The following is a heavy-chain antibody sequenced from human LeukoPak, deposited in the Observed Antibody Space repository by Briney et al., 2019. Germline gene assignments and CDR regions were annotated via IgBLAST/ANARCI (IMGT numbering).Heavy chain of an antibody. D-gene: IGHD5-18*01. CDR2: IYYSGST. Sequence: PSETLPLTCTVSGGSISSYYWSWIRQPPGKGLEWIGYIYYSGSTNYNPSLKSRVTISVDTSKNQFSRKLSSMTAADTAVYYCATSRSGYSYADYWGQGTLVTVSS. CDR1: GGSISSYY. J-gene: IGHJ4*02. V-gene: IGHV4-59*08. CDR3: ATSRSGYSYADY.